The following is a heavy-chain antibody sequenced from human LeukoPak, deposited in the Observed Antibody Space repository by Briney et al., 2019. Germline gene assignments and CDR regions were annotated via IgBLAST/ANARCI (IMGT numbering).Heavy chain of an antibody. Sequence: SETLPLTCTVSGGSIRSGDYYWSWLRQYPGEGLMEWVGYICYSGTTYYNPSLKSRLTISVDTSKNQFSLRLGSVTAADTAVYYCARKKDDGDYHIDYWGQGIPVTVSS. CDR3: ARKKDDGDYHIDY. D-gene: IGHD4-17*01. J-gene: IGHJ4*02. V-gene: IGHV4-31*03. CDR1: GGSIRSGDYY. CDR2: ICYSGTT.